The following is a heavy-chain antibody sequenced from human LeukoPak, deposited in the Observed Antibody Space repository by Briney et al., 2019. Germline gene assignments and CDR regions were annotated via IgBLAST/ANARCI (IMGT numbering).Heavy chain of an antibody. J-gene: IGHJ5*02. CDR2: INHSGST. CDR3: ARDRVAAAGGGTNWFDP. D-gene: IGHD6-13*01. CDR1: GGSFSGYY. Sequence: SETLSLTCAVYGGSFSGYYWSWIRQPPGKGLEWIGEINHSGSTNYNPSLKSRVTISVDTSKNQFSLKLSSVTAADTAVYYCARDRVAAAGGGTNWFDPWGRGTLVTVSS. V-gene: IGHV4-34*01.